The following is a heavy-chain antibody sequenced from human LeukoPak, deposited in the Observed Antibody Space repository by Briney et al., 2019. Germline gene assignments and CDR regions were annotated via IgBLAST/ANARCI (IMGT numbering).Heavy chain of an antibody. D-gene: IGHD3-9*01. V-gene: IGHV4-30-2*01. CDR2: IYHSGST. CDR3: ARVAHYDILTGWFDY. CDR1: GGSISSGGYS. Sequence: PSETLSLTCAVSGGSISSGGYSWSWIRQPPGKGLEWIGYIYHSGSTYYNPSLKSRVTISVDRSKNQFSLKLSSVTAADTAVYYCARVAHYDILTGWFDYWGQGTLVTVSS. J-gene: IGHJ4*02.